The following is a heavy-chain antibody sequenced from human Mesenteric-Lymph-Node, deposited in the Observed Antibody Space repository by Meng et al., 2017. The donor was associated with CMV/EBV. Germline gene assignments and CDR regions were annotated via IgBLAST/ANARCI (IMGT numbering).Heavy chain of an antibody. CDR1: GFTFSSYA. Sequence: SCAASGFTFSSYAMSWVRQAPGKGLEWVSAISGSGGSTYYADSVKGRFTISRDNSKNTLYLQMNSLRAEDTAVYYCAKTGSGWYYFDYWGQGTLVTVSS. CDR2: ISGSGGST. CDR3: AKTGSGWYYFDY. J-gene: IGHJ4*02. V-gene: IGHV3-23*01. D-gene: IGHD6-19*01.